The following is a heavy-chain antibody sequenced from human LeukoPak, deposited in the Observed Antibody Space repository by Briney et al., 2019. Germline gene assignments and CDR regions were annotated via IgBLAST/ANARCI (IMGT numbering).Heavy chain of an antibody. CDR3: ARVLGGHTNGLDY. Sequence: GGSLRLSCVASGFTFSSYAMHWVRQAPGKGLEYVSAISSNGRSTYYANSVKGRFTISRDNSKNTLCLQMGSLRTEDMAVYYCARVLGGHTNGLDYWGQGTLVTVSS. V-gene: IGHV3-64*01. J-gene: IGHJ4*02. D-gene: IGHD2-8*01. CDR1: GFTFSSYA. CDR2: ISSNGRST.